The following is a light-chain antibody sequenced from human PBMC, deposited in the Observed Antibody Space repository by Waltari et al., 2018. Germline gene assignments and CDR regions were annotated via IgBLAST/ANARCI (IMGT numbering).Light chain of an antibody. CDR2: WAS. V-gene: IGKV4-1*01. CDR1: QTVMYFSNNKDY. J-gene: IGKJ5*01. Sequence: DIVITQSPDSLAVSLGARATINCKSSQTVMYFSNNKDYLAWYQQKPGQPPKLLIYWASTRESGVPDRFSGSGSATNFTLTINSLQAEDVAVYWCQQYITSPVTFGQGTRLEIK. CDR3: QQYITSPVT.